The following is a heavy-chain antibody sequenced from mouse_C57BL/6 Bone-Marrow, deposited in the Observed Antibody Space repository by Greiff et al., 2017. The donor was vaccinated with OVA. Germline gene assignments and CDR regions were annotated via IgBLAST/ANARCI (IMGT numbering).Heavy chain of an antibody. CDR1: GYSITSGYY. V-gene: IGHV3-6*01. Sequence: EVKLQESGPGLVKPSQSLSLTCSVTGYSITSGYYWNWIRQFPGNKLEWMGYISYDGSNNYNPSLKNRISITRDTSKNQFFLKLNSVTTEDTATYYCARGRDLLLRYFDYWGQGTTLTVSS. CDR2: ISYDGSN. J-gene: IGHJ2*01. CDR3: ARGRDLLLRYFDY. D-gene: IGHD1-1*01.